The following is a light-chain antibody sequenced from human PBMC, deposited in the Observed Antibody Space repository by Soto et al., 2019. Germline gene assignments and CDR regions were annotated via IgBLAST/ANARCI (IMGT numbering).Light chain of an antibody. CDR2: AAS. CDR1: HNIDTF. Sequence: DIQITQSPSSLSASVGDRVTITCRASHNIDTFLNWYQQEPGKAPKLLIYAASILQGGVPSRFSASGSGTDFTLTISSLRPEDFATYFCQQCYSSPTFGPGTKVDIK. J-gene: IGKJ3*01. V-gene: IGKV1-39*01. CDR3: QQCYSSPT.